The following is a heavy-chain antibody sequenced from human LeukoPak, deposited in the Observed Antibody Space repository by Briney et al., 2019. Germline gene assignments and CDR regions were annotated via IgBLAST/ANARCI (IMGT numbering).Heavy chain of an antibody. Sequence: SETLSLTCTVSGGSISSYYWSWIRQPPGKGLEWIGYIYYSGSTNYNPSLKSRVTISVDTSKNQFSLQLRSVTAADTAVYYCARVPTYEIAAARVGYAFDIWGQGTVVTVSS. V-gene: IGHV4-59*08. D-gene: IGHD6-13*01. J-gene: IGHJ3*02. CDR1: GGSISSYY. CDR2: IYYSGST. CDR3: ARVPTYEIAAARVGYAFDI.